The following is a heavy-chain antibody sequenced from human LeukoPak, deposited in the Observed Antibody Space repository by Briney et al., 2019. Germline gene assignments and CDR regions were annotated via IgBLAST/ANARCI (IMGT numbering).Heavy chain of an antibody. CDR2: IYSSGST. CDR1: GGSISSGSYY. V-gene: IGHV4-61*02. J-gene: IGHJ3*01. Sequence: SETLSLTCTVSGGSISSGSYYWSWIRQPAGKGLEWIGRIYSSGSTNYNPSLKSRVTISLDTSKNQFSLKLSSVTAADTAMYYCARDRHEPGPWGPGTMVTVSS. CDR3: ARDRHEPGP.